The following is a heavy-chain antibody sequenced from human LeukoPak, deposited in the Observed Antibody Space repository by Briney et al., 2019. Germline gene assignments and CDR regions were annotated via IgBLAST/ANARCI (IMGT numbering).Heavy chain of an antibody. Sequence: PSETLSLTCTVSGGSFSTYYWSWIRQPAGKGLEWIGHIYTSGTTNYNPSLKSRVTMSIDTSKNQFSLKLSSVTVADTAIYYCARVPGGELLPFDYWGQGTLVTVSS. CDR2: IYTSGTT. J-gene: IGHJ4*02. CDR3: ARVPGGELLPFDY. V-gene: IGHV4-4*07. D-gene: IGHD1-26*01. CDR1: GGSFSTYY.